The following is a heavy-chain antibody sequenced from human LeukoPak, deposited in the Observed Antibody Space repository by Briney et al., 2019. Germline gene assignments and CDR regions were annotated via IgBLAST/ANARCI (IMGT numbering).Heavy chain of an antibody. CDR2: IGIAGDT. D-gene: IGHD2-21*02. Sequence: GGSLRPSCAASGFTFSSYDMHWVRQGTGNILEWVSGIGIAGDTYYPASVKGRFTISRENAKSSLYLQMNSLRVADTAVYYCVRGGEVTGPLGYWGQGTLVTVSS. CDR3: VRGGEVTGPLGY. J-gene: IGHJ4*02. CDR1: GFTFSSYD. V-gene: IGHV3-13*01.